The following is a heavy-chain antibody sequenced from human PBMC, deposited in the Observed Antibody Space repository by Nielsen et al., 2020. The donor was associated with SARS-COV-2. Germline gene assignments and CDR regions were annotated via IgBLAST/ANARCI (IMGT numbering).Heavy chain of an antibody. CDR3: AKSNVVRGIIGYYFEY. D-gene: IGHD3-10*01. CDR2: ISSSSSTI. CDR1: GFTFSSYS. Sequence: GGSLRLSCAASGFTFSSYSMNWVRQAPGKGLEWVSYISSSSSTIYYADSVKGRFTISRDNAKNSLYLQMNSLRTEDTAVYYCAKSNVVRGIIGYYFEYWGRGTAVNVSS. J-gene: IGHJ4*02. V-gene: IGHV3-48*01.